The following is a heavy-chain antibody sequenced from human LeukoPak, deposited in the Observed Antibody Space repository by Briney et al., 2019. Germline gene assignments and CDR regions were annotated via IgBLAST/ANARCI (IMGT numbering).Heavy chain of an antibody. CDR2: INHSGST. Sequence: SETLSLTCAVYGGSFSGYYWSWIRQPPGKGLEWIGEINHSGSTNYNPSLKSRVTISVDTSKDQFSLKLSSVTAADTAVYYCARHRGDSGSYFASYYFDYWGQGTLVTVSS. V-gene: IGHV4-34*01. CDR1: GGSFSGYY. J-gene: IGHJ4*02. D-gene: IGHD1-26*01. CDR3: ARHRGDSGSYFASYYFDY.